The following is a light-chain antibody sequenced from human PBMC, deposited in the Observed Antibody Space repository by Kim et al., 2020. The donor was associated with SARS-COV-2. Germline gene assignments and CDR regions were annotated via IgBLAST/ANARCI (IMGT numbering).Light chain of an antibody. Sequence: QPVLTQSPSASASLGASIKLTCTLSSGHNNYAVAWHQQQPEKGPRFLMKLNSDGSHSKGDGIPDRFSGSSSGAERYLIISSLQSDDEADYYCQTWGTGMVFGGGTKLTVL. CDR2: LNSDGSH. CDR1: SGHNNYA. V-gene: IGLV4-69*01. CDR3: QTWGTGMV. J-gene: IGLJ3*02.